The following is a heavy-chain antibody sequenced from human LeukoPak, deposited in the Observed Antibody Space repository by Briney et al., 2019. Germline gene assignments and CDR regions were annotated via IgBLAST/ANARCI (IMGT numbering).Heavy chain of an antibody. D-gene: IGHD6-6*01. V-gene: IGHV3-7*01. J-gene: IGHJ3*02. CDR1: GFTFTSYA. Sequence: GGSLRPSCAASGFTFTSYAMSWVRQAPGKGLEWVANIKQDGSEKYYVDSVKGRFTISRDNAKNSLYLQMNSLRAEDTAVYYCAREYGSSSSGTNDAFDIWGQGAMVTVSS. CDR3: AREYGSSSSGTNDAFDI. CDR2: IKQDGSEK.